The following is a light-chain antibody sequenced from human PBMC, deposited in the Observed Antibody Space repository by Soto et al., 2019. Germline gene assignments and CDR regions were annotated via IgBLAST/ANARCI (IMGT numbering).Light chain of an antibody. J-gene: IGKJ5*01. Sequence: AVELTQYTSSLSASVGDRVTITCRASQDIRGALAWYQQKPGKPPKLLIFDVSSLPSGVPFRFSGSGSGTDFTLTISSLQPEDFETYYFRQFNTYPITCGQGPGLEIK. CDR3: RQFNTYPIT. CDR1: QDIRGA. CDR2: DVS. V-gene: IGKV1-13*02.